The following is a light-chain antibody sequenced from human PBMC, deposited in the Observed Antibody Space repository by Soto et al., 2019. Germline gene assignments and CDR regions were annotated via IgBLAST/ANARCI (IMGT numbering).Light chain of an antibody. CDR1: QSISSW. Sequence: DIQMTQSPSTLSASVGDRVTITCRASQSISSWLAWYQQKPGKAPKLLIYKASTLKSGVPSRFSGSGSGTEFTLTISSLQPDDFATYYCQQFKDYFWTFGQVTKV. CDR2: KAS. CDR3: QQFKDYFWT. V-gene: IGKV1-5*03. J-gene: IGKJ1*01.